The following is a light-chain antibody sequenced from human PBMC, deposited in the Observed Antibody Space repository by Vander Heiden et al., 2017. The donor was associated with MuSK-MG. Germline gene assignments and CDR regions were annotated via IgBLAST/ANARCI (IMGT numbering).Light chain of an antibody. V-gene: IGKV3-20*01. J-gene: IGKJ5*01. CDR3: QQYGSSLIT. Sequence: EIVLTQSPGTLSLSPGGRATLSCRASLSFSSSYLAWYQQKPGQAPRLLIYGASSRATGIPDRFSGSGSGTDFTLTISRLEPEDFAVYYCQQYGSSLITFGQGTRLEIK. CDR1: LSFSSSY. CDR2: GAS.